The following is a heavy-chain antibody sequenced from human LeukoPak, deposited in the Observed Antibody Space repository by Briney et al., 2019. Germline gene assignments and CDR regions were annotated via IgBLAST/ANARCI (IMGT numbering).Heavy chain of an antibody. CDR2: MNPNSGNT. V-gene: IGHV1-8*01. D-gene: IGHD2-15*01. Sequence: ASVKVSCKASGYTFTSYDINWVRQATGQGLEWMGWMNPNSGNTGYAQKFQGRVTMTRNTSISTAYMELSSLRSEDTAVYYCARVLTPYCSGGSCYSGFYYYGMDVWGQGTTVTVSS. J-gene: IGHJ6*02. CDR3: ARVLTPYCSGGSCYSGFYYYGMDV. CDR1: GYTFTSYD.